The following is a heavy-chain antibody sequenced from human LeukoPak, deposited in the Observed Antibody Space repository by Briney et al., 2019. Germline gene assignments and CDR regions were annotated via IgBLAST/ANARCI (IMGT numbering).Heavy chain of an antibody. V-gene: IGHV3-48*02. CDR3: ARGETAVTSYLHY. CDR1: GFIFSNFC. J-gene: IGHJ4*02. CDR2: ISTTSSTI. D-gene: IGHD4-17*01. Sequence: GGSLRLSCAASGFIFSNFCMNWVRQAPGKGLQWLSYISTTSSTIYYADSVKGRFTISRDNAKNSRYLQMNSLRDEDTAVYYCARGETAVTSYLHYWGQGTLVTVSS.